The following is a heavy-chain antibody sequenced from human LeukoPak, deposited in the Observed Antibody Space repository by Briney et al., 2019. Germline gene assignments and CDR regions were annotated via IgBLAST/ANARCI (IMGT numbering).Heavy chain of an antibody. V-gene: IGHV3-23*01. J-gene: IGHJ4*02. CDR3: AKGSWIQLWLIDY. CDR1: GFTFSSYA. CDR2: ISGSGGST. Sequence: GGSLRLSCAASGFTFSSYAMSWVRQAPGKGLEWVSAISGSGGSTYYADSVKGRSTISRDNSKNTLYLQMNSLRAEDTAVYYCAKGSWIQLWLIDYWGQGTLVTVSS. D-gene: IGHD5-18*01.